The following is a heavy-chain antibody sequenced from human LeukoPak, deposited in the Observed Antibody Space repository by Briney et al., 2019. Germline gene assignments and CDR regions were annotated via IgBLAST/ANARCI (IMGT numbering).Heavy chain of an antibody. CDR1: GFTFNNAW. V-gene: IGHV3-15*01. D-gene: IGHD3-22*01. CDR2: IKSKTDGGAT. CDR3: TRDVTMIVVVITSDAFDI. Sequence: GGSLRLSCAASGFTFNNAWMSWVRQAPGKGLEWVGRIKSKTDGGATDYAAPVKGRFTISRDDSKNTPYLQMNSLKTEDTAVYYCTRDVTMIVVVITSDAFDIWGQGTMVTVSS. J-gene: IGHJ3*02.